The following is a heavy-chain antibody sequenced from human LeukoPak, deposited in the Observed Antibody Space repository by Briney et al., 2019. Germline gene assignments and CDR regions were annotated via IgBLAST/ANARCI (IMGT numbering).Heavy chain of an antibody. D-gene: IGHD6-13*01. CDR3: ARVAARDYYMDV. Sequence: SVKVSCKASGGTFSSYAISWVRQAPGQGLEWMGGIIPIFGTANYAQKFQGRVTITADESTSTAYMELSSLRSEDTAVYYCARVAARDYYMDVWGKGTTVTVSS. J-gene: IGHJ6*03. V-gene: IGHV1-69*13. CDR1: GGTFSSYA. CDR2: IIPIFGTA.